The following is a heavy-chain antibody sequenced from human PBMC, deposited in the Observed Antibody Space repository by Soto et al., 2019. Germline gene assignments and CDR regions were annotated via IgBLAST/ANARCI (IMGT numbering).Heavy chain of an antibody. CDR2: IGASGDIT. J-gene: IGHJ4*02. CDR1: GFSFTNFA. D-gene: IGHD2-21*02. Sequence: GGSLRLSCAASGFSFTNFAMSWVRQSPGKGLEWVAGIGASGDITWYADSVKGRLSISRDNSKNTLYLQLNSLRFEDTAVYYCAKDDFTDRGDDYFDYWGPGTLVTVSS. V-gene: IGHV3-23*01. CDR3: AKDDFTDRGDDYFDY.